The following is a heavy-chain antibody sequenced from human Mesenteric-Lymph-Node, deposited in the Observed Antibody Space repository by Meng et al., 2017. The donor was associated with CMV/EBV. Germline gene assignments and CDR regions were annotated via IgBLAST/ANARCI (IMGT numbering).Heavy chain of an antibody. V-gene: IGHV3-7*03. J-gene: IGHJ5*02. CDR2: IKQDGSKK. CDR3: AKVPQGWFDP. CDR1: GFTINHYW. Sequence: SWAASGFTINHYWMSWVRQAPGKGLEWVANIKQDGSKKDYVDSVKGRFTISRDNAKNSLYLQMNSLRAEDTAVYYCAKVPQGWFDPWGQGTLVTVSS.